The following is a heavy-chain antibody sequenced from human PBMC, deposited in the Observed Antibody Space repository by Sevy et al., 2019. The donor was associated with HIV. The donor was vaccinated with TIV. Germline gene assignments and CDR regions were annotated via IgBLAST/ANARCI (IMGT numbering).Heavy chain of an antibody. J-gene: IGHJ6*02. D-gene: IGHD2-15*01. Sequence: GGSLRLSCAASGFTFSTYAMSWVRQAPGKGLEWVAAISGSGGSTYYADSLKGRFTIFRDNSKSTLSLQMNSLRAEDTAVYYCAKGDRTFYGLDVWGQGTTVTVSS. CDR3: AKGDRTFYGLDV. V-gene: IGHV3-23*01. CDR2: ISGSGGST. CDR1: GFTFSTYA.